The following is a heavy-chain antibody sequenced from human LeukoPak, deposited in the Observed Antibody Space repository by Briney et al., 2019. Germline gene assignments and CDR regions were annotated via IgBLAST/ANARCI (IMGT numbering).Heavy chain of an antibody. CDR1: GYTFTGYY. D-gene: IGHD3-10*01. V-gene: IGHV1-2*06. CDR3: ARGRRITMVRGVRWGNYGMDV. J-gene: IGHJ6*02. CDR2: INPNSGGT. Sequence: ASVKVSCKASGYTFTGYYMHWVRQAPGQGLEWMGRINPNSGGTNYAQKFQGRVTMTRNTSISTAYMELSSLRSEDTAVYYCARGRRITMVRGVRWGNYGMDVWGQGTTVTVSS.